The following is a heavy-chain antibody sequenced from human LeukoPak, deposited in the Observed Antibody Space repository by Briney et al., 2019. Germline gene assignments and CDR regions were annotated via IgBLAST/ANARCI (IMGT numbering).Heavy chain of an antibody. J-gene: IGHJ4*02. CDR2: INQDGSEK. D-gene: IGHD3-22*01. V-gene: IGHV3-7*05. CDR1: GFTFSSFW. CDR3: ARDQSYYDSSGYHSGVFDY. Sequence: PGGSLRLSCAASGFTFSSFWMTWVRQAPGKGLEWVANINQDGSEKYYVDSVKGRFTISRDNAKNSLSLQMNSPRAEDTAVYYCARDQSYYDSSGYHSGVFDYWGQGTLVTVSS.